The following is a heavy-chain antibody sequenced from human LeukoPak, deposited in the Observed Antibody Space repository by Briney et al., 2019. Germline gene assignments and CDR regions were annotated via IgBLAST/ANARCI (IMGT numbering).Heavy chain of an antibody. CDR2: SNPNSGGT. CDR1: GYTFTGYY. J-gene: IGHJ5*02. Sequence: ASVKVSCKASGYTFTGYYMHWVRQAPGQGLEWMGWSNPNSGGTNYAQKFQGRVTVTRDTSISTAYMELSRLRSDDTAVYYCARNYDFWRGYYNWFDPWGQGTLVTVSS. D-gene: IGHD3-3*01. CDR3: ARNYDFWRGYYNWFDP. V-gene: IGHV1-2*02.